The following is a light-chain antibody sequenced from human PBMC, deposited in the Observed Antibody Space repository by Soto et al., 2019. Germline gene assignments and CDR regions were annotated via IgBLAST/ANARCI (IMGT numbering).Light chain of an antibody. Sequence: QSVLTQAPSVSGTPGQRVTISCSGSSANVGNNYVYWYRQFPGAAPKLLIDRSDQRPSGVPDRFSGSKSGTSASLAISGLRSEDEADYYCAAWDDNLSVVLFGGGTKLTVL. V-gene: IGLV1-47*01. CDR3: AAWDDNLSVVL. CDR1: SANVGNNY. J-gene: IGLJ2*01. CDR2: RSD.